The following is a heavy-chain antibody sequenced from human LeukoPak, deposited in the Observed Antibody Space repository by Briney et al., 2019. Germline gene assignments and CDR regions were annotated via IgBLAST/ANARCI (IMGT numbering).Heavy chain of an antibody. V-gene: IGHV1-2*02. CDR1: GYTFTGYY. CDR2: INPNSGDT. Sequence: ASVKVSCKASGYTFTGYYIHWVRQAPGQGLEWMGWINPNSGDTHYAQKFRGRVTITSDTSISTAYMDLSRLTSDDTAVYYCARIPLNLQDYWGQGTLVTVSS. J-gene: IGHJ4*02. CDR3: ARIPLNLQDY.